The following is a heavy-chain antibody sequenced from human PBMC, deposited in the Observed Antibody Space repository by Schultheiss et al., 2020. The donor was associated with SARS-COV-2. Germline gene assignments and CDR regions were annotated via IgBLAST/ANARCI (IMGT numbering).Heavy chain of an antibody. J-gene: IGHJ4*02. CDR1: GFTFSSYW. Sequence: GGSLRLSCAASGFTFSSYWMHWVRQAPGKGLVWVSRINSDVTSTIYADSVKGRFTISRDNAKNTLYLQMSGLRAEDTAVYYCARNYDSSGYHYPFDYWGQGTLVTVSS. V-gene: IGHV3-74*01. CDR3: ARNYDSSGYHYPFDY. CDR2: INSDVTST. D-gene: IGHD3-22*01.